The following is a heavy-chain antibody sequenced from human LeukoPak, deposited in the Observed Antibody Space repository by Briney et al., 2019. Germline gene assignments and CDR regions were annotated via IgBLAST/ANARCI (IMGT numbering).Heavy chain of an antibody. CDR3: ARHKGGGQEVRKGFDP. V-gene: IGHV4-39*01. D-gene: IGHD1-1*01. J-gene: IGHJ5*02. Sequence: SETLSLTCTVSGGSISGSSYYWGWIRQPPGKGLEWIGSIYYSGSTYYNPSLKSRVTISVDTSKNQFSLKLSSVTAEDTAVYYCARHKGGGQEVRKGFDPWGQGTLVTVSS. CDR1: GGSISGSSYY. CDR2: IYYSGST.